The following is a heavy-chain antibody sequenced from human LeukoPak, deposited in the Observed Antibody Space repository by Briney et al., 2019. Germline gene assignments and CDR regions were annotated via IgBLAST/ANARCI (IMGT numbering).Heavy chain of an antibody. V-gene: IGHV3-11*04. J-gene: IGHJ4*02. CDR3: APSNEVHGGLQAF. D-gene: IGHD3-16*01. CDR1: GFSFSDYY. Sequence: GGSLRLSCAASGFSFSDYYMSWIRQAPGKGLEWVSYISNGGTTIYYADSVKGRFTVSRDNAKNSLYLQMNSLRAEDSALYYCAPSNEVHGGLQAFWGQGTLVTVSS. CDR2: ISNGGTTI.